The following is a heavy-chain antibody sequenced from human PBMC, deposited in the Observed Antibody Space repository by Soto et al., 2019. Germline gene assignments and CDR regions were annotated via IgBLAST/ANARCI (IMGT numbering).Heavy chain of an antibody. CDR2: IYYSGST. CDR3: ARDRDTDYFDY. Sequence: TLSLTCTVSGGSISSGGYYWSWIRQHPGKGLEWIGYIYYSGSTYYNPSLKSRVTISVDTSKNQFSLKLSSVTAADTAVYYCARDRDTDYFDYWGQGTLVTVSA. CDR1: GGSISSGGYY. V-gene: IGHV4-31*03. J-gene: IGHJ4*02.